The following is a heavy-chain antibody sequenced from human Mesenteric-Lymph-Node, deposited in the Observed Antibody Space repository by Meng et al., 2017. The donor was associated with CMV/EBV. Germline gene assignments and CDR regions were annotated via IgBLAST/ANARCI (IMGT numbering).Heavy chain of an antibody. CDR3: ARDGGDSPLWS. D-gene: IGHD4-23*01. J-gene: IGHJ4*02. CDR1: GFTFSDSY. Sequence: GESLKISCAASGFTFSDSYMSWIRQAPGKGLEWVSHISLSGSITYYADSVKGRFTISSDNSKNSLYLQMSSLTAEDTAVYYCARDGGDSPLWSWGQGTLVTVSS. V-gene: IGHV3-11*01. CDR2: ISLSGSIT.